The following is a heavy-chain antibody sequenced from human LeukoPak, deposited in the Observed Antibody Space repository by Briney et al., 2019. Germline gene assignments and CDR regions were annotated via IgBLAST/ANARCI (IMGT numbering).Heavy chain of an antibody. V-gene: IGHV3-23*01. J-gene: IGHJ1*01. CDR3: AKSLSSSGE. Sequence: GGSLRLSCAASGFTFSSYAMSWVRQAPGKGLEWVSAISGNGGNTYYADSVKGRFTISRDNSKNTLSLQMNSLRTADTAIYYCAKSLSSSGEWGQGTLVPVSS. CDR2: ISGNGGNT. CDR1: GFTFSSYA. D-gene: IGHD3-10*01.